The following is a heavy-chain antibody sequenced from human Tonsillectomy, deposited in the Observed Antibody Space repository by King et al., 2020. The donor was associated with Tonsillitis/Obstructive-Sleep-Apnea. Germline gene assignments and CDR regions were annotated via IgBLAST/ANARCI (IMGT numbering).Heavy chain of an antibody. V-gene: IGHV3-23*04. CDR1: GFTFSSYA. CDR3: ARGTRGWSPFDY. Sequence: VQLVESGGGSVQPGGSLRLSCAASGFTFSSYAMNWVRQAPGKGLEWVSGISGGGGSTHYGDAVKGRFTISRDNSKNTLYLQMNSLRAEDTAMYYCARGTRGWSPFDYWGQGTLVTVSS. J-gene: IGHJ4*02. D-gene: IGHD6-19*01. CDR2: ISGGGGST.